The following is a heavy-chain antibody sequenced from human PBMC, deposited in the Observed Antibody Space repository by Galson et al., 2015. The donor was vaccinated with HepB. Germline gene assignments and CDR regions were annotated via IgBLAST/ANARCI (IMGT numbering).Heavy chain of an antibody. D-gene: IGHD6-13*01. CDR1: GGSISSSNW. V-gene: IGHV4-4*02. Sequence: ETLSLTCAVSGGSISSSNWWSWVRQPPGKGLEWIGEIYHSGSTNYNPSLKSRVTISVDKSKNQFSLKPSSVTAADTAVYYCARASSSWRDFDYWGQGTLVTVSS. CDR3: ARASSSWRDFDY. CDR2: IYHSGST. J-gene: IGHJ4*02.